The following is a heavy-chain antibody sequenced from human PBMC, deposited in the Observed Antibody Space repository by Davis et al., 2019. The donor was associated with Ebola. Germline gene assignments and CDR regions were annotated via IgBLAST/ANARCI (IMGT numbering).Heavy chain of an antibody. V-gene: IGHV5-51*01. J-gene: IGHJ4*02. CDR2: IYPGDSDT. CDR3: ARLSQRRWLQVDY. D-gene: IGHD5-24*01. Sequence: PGGSLRLSCKGSGYSFTSYWIGWVRQMPGKGLEWMGIIYPGDSDTRYSPSFQGQVTISADKSISTAYLQWSSLKASDTAMYYRARLSQRRWLQVDYWGQGTLVTVSS. CDR1: GYSFTSYW.